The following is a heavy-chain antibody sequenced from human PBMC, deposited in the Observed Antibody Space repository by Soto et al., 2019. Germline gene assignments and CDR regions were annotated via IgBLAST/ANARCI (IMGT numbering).Heavy chain of an antibody. CDR1: GFTFSSYE. Sequence: PGGSLRLSCAASGFTFSSYEMNWVRQAPGKGLEWVSYISSSGSTIYYADSVKGRFTTSRDNAKNSLYLQMNSLRAEDTAVYYCARLKSSLYYDILTGPMDVWGQGTTVTVSS. J-gene: IGHJ6*02. D-gene: IGHD3-9*01. CDR2: ISSSGSTI. CDR3: ARLKSSLYYDILTGPMDV. V-gene: IGHV3-48*03.